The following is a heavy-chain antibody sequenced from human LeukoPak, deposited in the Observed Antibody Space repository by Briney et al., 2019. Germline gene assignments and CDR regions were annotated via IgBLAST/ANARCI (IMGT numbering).Heavy chain of an antibody. J-gene: IGHJ4*02. CDR2: IYYSGST. V-gene: IGHV4-59*01. CDR3: AKTMVRGTHYFDY. D-gene: IGHD3-10*01. CDR1: GGSISSYY. Sequence: SETLSLTCTVSGGSISSYYWSWIRQPPGKGLEWIGYIYYSGSTNYKPSLKSRVTISVDTSKNQFSLKLSSVTAADTAVYYCAKTMVRGTHYFDYWGQGTLVTVSS.